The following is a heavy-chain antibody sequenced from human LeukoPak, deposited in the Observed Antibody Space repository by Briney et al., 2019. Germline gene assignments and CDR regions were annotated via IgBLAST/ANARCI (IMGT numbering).Heavy chain of an antibody. V-gene: IGHV4-39*01. CDR1: GFTVSSNY. CDR3: ARHYGP. D-gene: IGHD3-10*01. CDR2: IYDSGST. Sequence: PGGSLRLSCAASGFTVSSNYVSWVRQPPGKGLEWIGSIYDSGSTYYNPSLKSRVTISVDTSKNQFSLKLNSVTAADTAVYYCARHYGPWGQGTLVTASS. J-gene: IGHJ5*02.